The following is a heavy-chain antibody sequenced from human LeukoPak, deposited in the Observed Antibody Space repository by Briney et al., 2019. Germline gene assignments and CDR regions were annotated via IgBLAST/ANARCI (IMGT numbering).Heavy chain of an antibody. CDR1: GGTFSSYA. Sequence: SVTVSYKASGGTFSSYAISWVRPAPGRGLEWMGGILPIFGTAHFAHQFQGGVTITRDEFKSSVYLELSSLSPGDTALYFFCGDSSIAALVRATAEGGWFDPWGQGTLVTVSS. V-gene: IGHV1-69*05. J-gene: IGHJ5*02. CDR2: ILPIFGTA. CDR3: CGDSSIAALVRATAEGGWFDP. D-gene: IGHD6-6*01.